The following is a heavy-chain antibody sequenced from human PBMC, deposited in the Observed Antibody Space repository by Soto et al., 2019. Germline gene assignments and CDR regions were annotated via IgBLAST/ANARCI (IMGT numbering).Heavy chain of an antibody. D-gene: IGHD2-15*01. J-gene: IGHJ4*02. CDR2: IYTSGST. CDR3: ARQTGGHAPGYCSGGSCYYDY. CDR1: GGSISSYY. V-gene: IGHV4-4*07. Sequence: ASETLSLTCTVSGGSISSYYWSWIRQPAGKGLEWIGRIYTSGSTNYNPSLKSRVTMSVDTSKNQFSLKLSSVTAADTAVYYCARQTGGHAPGYCSGGSCYYDYWGQGTLVTVSS.